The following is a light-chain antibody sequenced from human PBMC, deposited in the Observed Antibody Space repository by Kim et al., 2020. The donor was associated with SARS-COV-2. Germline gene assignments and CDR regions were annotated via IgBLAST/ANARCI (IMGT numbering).Light chain of an antibody. CDR3: TSYTTSSTLV. V-gene: IGLV2-14*03. CDR2: AVS. CDR1: SGDIGAYNY. J-gene: IGLJ2*01. Sequence: QSALTQPASVSGSPGQSITISCTGTSGDIGAYNYVYWYQHHPGNAPKLMIYAVSQRPSGISDRFSGSKSGDTASLTISGLQAEDEADYYCTSYTTSSTLVFGGGTQLTVL.